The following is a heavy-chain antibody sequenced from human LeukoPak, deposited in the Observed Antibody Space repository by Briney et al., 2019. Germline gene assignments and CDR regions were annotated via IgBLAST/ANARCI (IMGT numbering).Heavy chain of an antibody. Sequence: PSETLSLTCTVSGGSISSYYWTWIRQPPGKGLEWIGYIYYSGSTNYNPSLKSRVTISVDTSKNQFSLKLSSVTAADTAVYYCARGPRPRYSIYYFDYWGQGTLVTVSS. CDR1: GGSISSYY. V-gene: IGHV4-59*08. CDR3: ARGPRPRYSIYYFDY. CDR2: IYYSGST. J-gene: IGHJ4*02. D-gene: IGHD6-13*01.